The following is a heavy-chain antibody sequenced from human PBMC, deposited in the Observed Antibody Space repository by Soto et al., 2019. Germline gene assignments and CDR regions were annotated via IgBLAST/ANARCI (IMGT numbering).Heavy chain of an antibody. D-gene: IGHD3-10*01. J-gene: IGHJ4*02. Sequence: PGESLKISCKASGYNFISYWIAWVRQMPGKGLEWMGIIYPGDSDATYSPSFEGQVTFSVDKSITTAYLQWISLKASGTAMYYCARQAYFGSGTYYSDYWGQGTQVTVSS. CDR2: IYPGDSDA. CDR3: ARQAYFGSGTYYSDY. CDR1: GYNFISYW. V-gene: IGHV5-51*01.